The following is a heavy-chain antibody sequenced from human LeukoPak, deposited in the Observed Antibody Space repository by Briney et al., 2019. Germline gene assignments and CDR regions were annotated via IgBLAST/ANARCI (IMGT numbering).Heavy chain of an antibody. J-gene: IGHJ6*02. D-gene: IGHD2-8*01. V-gene: IGHV3-30-3*01. CDR2: ISFHGSIK. CDR3: TRDSGAMAGAPIYYGMDV. CDR1: GFTFSKYA. Sequence: GRSLRLSCAASGFTFSKYAMHWVRQPPGKGLEWVADISFHGSIKYYADSVEGRFTISRDNSNNTLVLHMNSLRPEDTAVYHCTRDSGAMAGAPIYYGMDVWGQGNTVTVSS.